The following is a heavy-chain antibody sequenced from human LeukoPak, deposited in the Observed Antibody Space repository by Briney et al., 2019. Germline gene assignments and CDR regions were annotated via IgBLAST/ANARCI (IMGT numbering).Heavy chain of an antibody. Sequence: PSETLSLTCTTSGLPISRFFWSWVRQPPGKGLEWIGNIYDGVPTFFNPSLKSRVTISVDTSKGQFSLQLASVTAADTAVYYCVQTTGWPGFDYWGQGILVTVSS. V-gene: IGHV4-4*09. J-gene: IGHJ4*02. CDR1: GLPISRFF. CDR3: VQTTGWPGFDY. CDR2: IYDGVPT. D-gene: IGHD6-19*01.